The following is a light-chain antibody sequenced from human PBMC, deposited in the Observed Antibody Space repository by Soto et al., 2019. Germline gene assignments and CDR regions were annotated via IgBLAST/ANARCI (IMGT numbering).Light chain of an antibody. J-gene: IGLJ2*01. CDR2: LDT. CDR1: KLGDRY. CDR3: QAWDDTTGVV. Sequence: SYELTQPPSVSVSPGQTASITCSGDKLGDRYACWYQQKPGQSPVLVIYLDTKRPSGIPERFSGSNSGNTAPLTISGTQAVDEADYYCQAWDDTTGVVFGGGTKLTVL. V-gene: IGLV3-1*01.